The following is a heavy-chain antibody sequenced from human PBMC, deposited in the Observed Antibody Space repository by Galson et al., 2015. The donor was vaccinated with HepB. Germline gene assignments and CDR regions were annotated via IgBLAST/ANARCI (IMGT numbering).Heavy chain of an antibody. V-gene: IGHV3-21*01. CDR2: ISSSSSYI. J-gene: IGHJ6*02. CDR3: ARVCLPPYYYYGMDV. CDR1: GFTFSSYS. Sequence: SLRLSCAASGFTFSSYSMNWVRQAPGKGLEWVSSISSSSSYIYYADSVKGRFTISRDNAKNSLYLQMNSLRAEDTAVYYCARVCLPPYYYYGMDVWGQGTTVTVSS.